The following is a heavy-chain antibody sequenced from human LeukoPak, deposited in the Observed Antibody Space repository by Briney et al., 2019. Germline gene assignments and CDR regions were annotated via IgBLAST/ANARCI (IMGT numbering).Heavy chain of an antibody. CDR2: IKQDGSEK. Sequence: PGGSLRLSCVASGLSVSNYWMSWVRQAPVKGLEWVANIKQDGSEKYYVDSVKGRFTISRDTAKNSLYLQMDSLRAEDTAVYYCARDSDPRFDYWGQGTLVTVSS. J-gene: IGHJ4*02. V-gene: IGHV3-7*01. CDR3: ARDSDPRFDY. CDR1: GLSVSNYW.